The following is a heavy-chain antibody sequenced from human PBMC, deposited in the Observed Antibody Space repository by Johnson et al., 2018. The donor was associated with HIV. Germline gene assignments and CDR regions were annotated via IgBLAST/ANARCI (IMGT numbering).Heavy chain of an antibody. J-gene: IGHJ3*02. D-gene: IGHD5-24*01. V-gene: IGHV3-30*02. CDR1: GFTFSSYG. CDR3: AKDGDDGDGPDGTKGAFDI. Sequence: VQLVESGGGVVQPGGSLRLSCAASGFTFSSYGMHWVRQAPGKGLEWVAFISYDGIKTYYVDSVKARFTISRDDARNTLYLQMNSLRIEDTGLYYCAKDGDDGDGPDGTKGAFDIWGQGTMVTVSS. CDR2: ISYDGIKT.